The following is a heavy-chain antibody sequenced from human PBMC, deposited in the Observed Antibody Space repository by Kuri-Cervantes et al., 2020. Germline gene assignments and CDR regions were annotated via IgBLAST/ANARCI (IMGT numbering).Heavy chain of an antibody. J-gene: IGHJ6*02. CDR3: ARDTYYYGMDV. V-gene: IGHV4-39*07. CDR2: INHSGST. Sequence: SETLSLTCTVSGGSISSSSYYWGWIRQPPGKGLEWIGEINHSGSTNYNPSLKSRVTISVDTSKNQFSLKLRSVTAADTAVYYCARDTYYYGMDVWGQGTTVTDSS. CDR1: GGSISSSSYY.